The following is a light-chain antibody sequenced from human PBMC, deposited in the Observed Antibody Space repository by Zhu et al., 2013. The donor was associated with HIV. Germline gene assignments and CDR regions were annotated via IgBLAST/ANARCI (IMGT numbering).Light chain of an antibody. CDR2: FIN. CDR1: SSNIGSNT. V-gene: IGLV1-44*01. CDR3: QSYDSSLSGCV. J-gene: IGLJ3*02. Sequence: QSELTQPPSASGTPGQWVTISCSGISSNIGSNTVNWYQQLPGTAPKLLIYFINQRPSGVPDRFSGSKSGTSASLAITGLQAEDEADYYCQSYDSSLSGCVFGGGTKLTVL.